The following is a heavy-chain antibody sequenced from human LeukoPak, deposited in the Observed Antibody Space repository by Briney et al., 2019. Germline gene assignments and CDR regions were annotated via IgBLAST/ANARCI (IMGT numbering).Heavy chain of an antibody. CDR1: GFTVTNNY. D-gene: IGHD4-17*01. CDR2: IYIDGST. V-gene: IGHV3-53*01. J-gene: IGHJ4*02. Sequence: GGSLRLSCAASGFTVTNNYMSWVRQAPGKGLEWVSIIYIDGSTYHADSVKGRFTISRDSSENTLDLQMSSLRVDDTALYYCASRPEGDYHMLDYWGQGTLVTVSS. CDR3: ASRPEGDYHMLDY.